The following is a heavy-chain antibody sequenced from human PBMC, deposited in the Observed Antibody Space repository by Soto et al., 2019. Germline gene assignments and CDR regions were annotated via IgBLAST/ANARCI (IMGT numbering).Heavy chain of an antibody. Sequence: GGSLRLSCAASGFTVSSNYMSWVRQAPGKGLEWVSVIYSGGSTYYADSVKGRFTISRDNSKNTLYLQMNSLGAEDTAVYYCARRARGYCSSTSCEASRYYYYYMDVWGKGTTVTVSS. D-gene: IGHD2-2*01. V-gene: IGHV3-66*04. CDR2: IYSGGST. J-gene: IGHJ6*03. CDR3: ARRARGYCSSTSCEASRYYYYYMDV. CDR1: GFTVSSNY.